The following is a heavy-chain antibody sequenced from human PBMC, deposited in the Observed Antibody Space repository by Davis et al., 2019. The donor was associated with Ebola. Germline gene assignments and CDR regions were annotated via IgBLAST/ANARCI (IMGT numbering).Heavy chain of an antibody. J-gene: IGHJ4*02. V-gene: IGHV3-74*01. CDR3: AKDLGLLWFGEFGY. Sequence: GESLKISCAASGFTFSAYWMHWVCQAPGKGLVWVSRTNPDGSTTNYADSVKGRFTISRDNSKNTLYLQMNSLRAEDTAVYYCAKDLGLLWFGEFGYWGQGTLVTVSS. CDR2: TNPDGSTT. D-gene: IGHD3-10*01. CDR1: GFTFSAYW.